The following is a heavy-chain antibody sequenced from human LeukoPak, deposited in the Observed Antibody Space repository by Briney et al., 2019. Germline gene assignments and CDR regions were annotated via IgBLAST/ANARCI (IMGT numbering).Heavy chain of an antibody. CDR2: MNPNSGNT. J-gene: IGHJ6*02. V-gene: IGHV1-8*01. CDR3: ATYSSSWPHYYYYGMDV. Sequence: GASVKVSCKASGYTFTSYDINWVRQATGQGLEWMGWMNPNSGNTGYAQKFQGRVTMTRNTSISTAYMELSSLRSEDTAVYYCATYSSSWPHYYYYGMDVWGQGTKVTVSS. D-gene: IGHD6-13*01. CDR1: GYTFTSYD.